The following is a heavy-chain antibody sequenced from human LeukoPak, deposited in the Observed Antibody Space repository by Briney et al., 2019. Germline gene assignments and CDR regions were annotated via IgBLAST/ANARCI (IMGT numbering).Heavy chain of an antibody. CDR3: ARDGYCSSTSCLQGDNWFDP. D-gene: IGHD2-2*01. V-gene: IGHV3-30*03. J-gene: IGHJ5*02. CDR1: GFTFRSYG. Sequence: GRSLRLSCAASGFTFRSYGMHWVRQAPGKGLEWVAVISYDGSNKYYADSVKGRFTISRDNSKNTLYLQMNSLRAEDTAVYYCARDGYCSSTSCLQGDNWFDPWGQGTLVTVSS. CDR2: ISYDGSNK.